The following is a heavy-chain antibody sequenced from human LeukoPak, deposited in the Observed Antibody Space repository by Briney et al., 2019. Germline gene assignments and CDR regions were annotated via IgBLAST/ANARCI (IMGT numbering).Heavy chain of an antibody. CDR3: ATDSSGYGWFDP. CDR1: GGSINSRDFY. J-gene: IGHJ5*02. CDR2: LYYSGST. V-gene: IGHV4-39*01. Sequence: SETLSLTCAVSGGSINSRDFYWAWIRQPPGKGLEWIGSLYYSGSTYYNPSLRTRVTISVDMSKYQFSLKLTSVTAADTAVYHCATDSSGYGWFDPWGQGTLVTVSS. D-gene: IGHD3-22*01.